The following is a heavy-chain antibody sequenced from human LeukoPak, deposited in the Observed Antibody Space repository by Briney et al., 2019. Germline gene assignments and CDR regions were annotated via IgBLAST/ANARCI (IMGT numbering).Heavy chain of an antibody. D-gene: IGHD1-26*01. J-gene: IGHJ4*02. CDR1: GFTFSGYR. CDR2: IKQDGSEK. CDR3: ASGRPFDY. Sequence: GGSLRLSCAASGFTFSGYRMNWVRQAPGKGLEWVACIKQDGSEKYYVDSVKGRFTISRDNAKNSLYLQMNSLGAEDTAVYYCASGRPFDYWGQGTLVTVSS. V-gene: IGHV3-7*01.